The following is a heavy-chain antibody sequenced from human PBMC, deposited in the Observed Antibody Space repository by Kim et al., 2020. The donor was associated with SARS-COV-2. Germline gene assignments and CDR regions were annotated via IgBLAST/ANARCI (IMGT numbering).Heavy chain of an antibody. Sequence: GGSLRLSCAASGFPFNDFYMTWIRQVPEKGLEWVSYITPRGSSMEYADSVKGRFSISRDNAKNSLFLQMDRLTPDDTAIYYCAKGHTILDVGGQGTTVTVSS. J-gene: IGHJ6*02. CDR2: ITPRGSSM. CDR3: AKGHTILDV. V-gene: IGHV3-11*01. CDR1: GFPFNDFY.